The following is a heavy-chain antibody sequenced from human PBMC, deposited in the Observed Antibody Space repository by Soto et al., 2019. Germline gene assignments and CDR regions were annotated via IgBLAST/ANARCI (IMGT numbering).Heavy chain of an antibody. CDR3: ARDFGHGYYLDY. J-gene: IGHJ4*02. V-gene: IGHV3-9*01. CDR2: ISWNSGSI. CDR1: GFTFDDYA. Sequence: SPILSRAASGFTFDDYAMHWVRQAPGKGLEWVSGISWNSGSIGYADSVKGRFTISRDNAKSSLYLQMNSLRDEDTAVYFCARDFGHGYYLDYCGRGPPVTGSS. D-gene: IGHD2-2*03.